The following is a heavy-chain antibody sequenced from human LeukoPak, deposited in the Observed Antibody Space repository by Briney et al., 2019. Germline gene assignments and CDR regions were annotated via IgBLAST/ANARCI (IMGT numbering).Heavy chain of an antibody. CDR3: AKERSGGWPFDY. V-gene: IGHV3-23*01. CDR1: GVTVSSNY. D-gene: IGHD6-19*01. Sequence: PGGSLRLSCAASGVTVSSNYMNWVRQAPGKGLEWVSAISPTGDRTYYADSVKGRFTISRDNSKNTLYLQMNSLRAEDTAIYYCAKERSGGWPFDYWGQGTLVTVSS. J-gene: IGHJ4*02. CDR2: ISPTGDRT.